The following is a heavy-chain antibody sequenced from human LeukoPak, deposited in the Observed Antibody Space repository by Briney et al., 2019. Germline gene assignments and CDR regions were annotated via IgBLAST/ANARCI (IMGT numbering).Heavy chain of an antibody. CDR3: AIGGRGYSYGLTNCFDP. V-gene: IGHV4-4*07. Sequence: SETLSLTCTVSGGPISSYYWSWIRQPAGKGLEWIGRIYTSGSTNYNPSLKSRVTMSVDTSKNQFSLKLSSVTAADTAVYYCAIGGRGYSYGLTNCFDPWGQGTLVTVSS. CDR1: GGPISSYY. CDR2: IYTSGST. J-gene: IGHJ5*02. D-gene: IGHD5-18*01.